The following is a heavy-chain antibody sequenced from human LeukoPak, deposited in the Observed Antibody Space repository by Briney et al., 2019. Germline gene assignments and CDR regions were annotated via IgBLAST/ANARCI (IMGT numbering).Heavy chain of an antibody. J-gene: IGHJ6*02. D-gene: IGHD5-12*01. CDR2: INGDGSST. Sequence: GGSLRLSCAASGFTFSSYWMHWVRQAPGKGLVWVSRINGDGSSTNYADSVRGRFTISRDNAKNTLYLQMNSLRAKDTALFYCARDPYSGYDRSLDVWGQGTAVTVSS. CDR3: ARDPYSGYDRSLDV. V-gene: IGHV3-74*01. CDR1: GFTFSSYW.